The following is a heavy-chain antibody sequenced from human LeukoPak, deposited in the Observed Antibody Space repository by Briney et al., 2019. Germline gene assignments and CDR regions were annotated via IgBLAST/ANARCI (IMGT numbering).Heavy chain of an antibody. J-gene: IGHJ5*02. D-gene: IGHD1-1*01. V-gene: IGHV1-46*01. CDR1: GYTFTSYY. CDR2: INPSGGST. Sequence: ASVKVSCKASGYTFTSYYMHWVRQAPGQGLEWMGIINPSGGSTSYAQKFQGRVTMTRDTSTSTVYMELSSLRSEDTAVYYCARGVQPGSGPNYNWFDPWGQGTLVTVSS. CDR3: ARGVQPGSGPNYNWFDP.